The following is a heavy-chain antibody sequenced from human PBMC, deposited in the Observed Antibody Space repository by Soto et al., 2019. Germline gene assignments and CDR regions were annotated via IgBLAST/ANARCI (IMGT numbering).Heavy chain of an antibody. CDR3: AAGLDQNKVGY. CDR1: GGSISPSY. J-gene: IGHJ4*02. Sequence: QVRLQESGPGLVKPSETLSLTCTVSGGSISPSYWNWVRQPPGKRPEWIGCIYYTGNTPYHPSLKSRVTRSRDTSKSQFSLELTSVTAADTAIYFCAAGLDQNKVGYWGQGTLVTVSS. CDR2: IYYTGNT. D-gene: IGHD2-2*03. V-gene: IGHV4-59*01.